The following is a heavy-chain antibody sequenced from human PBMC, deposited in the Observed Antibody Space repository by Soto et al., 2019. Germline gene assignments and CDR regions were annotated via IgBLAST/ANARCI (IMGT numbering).Heavy chain of an antibody. D-gene: IGHD2-2*02. CDR1: GFTFSNYA. Sequence: PGGSLRLSCSASGFTFSNYAMHWVRQSPGKGLEYVSAITSNGGSTYYPDSMNGRFTIFRDNSENTLYLQMSSLRVEDTAFYYCVKALSARYNSAKAFDVWGQGTMVTV. CDR3: VKALSARYNSAKAFDV. CDR2: ITSNGGST. J-gene: IGHJ3*01. V-gene: IGHV3-64D*06.